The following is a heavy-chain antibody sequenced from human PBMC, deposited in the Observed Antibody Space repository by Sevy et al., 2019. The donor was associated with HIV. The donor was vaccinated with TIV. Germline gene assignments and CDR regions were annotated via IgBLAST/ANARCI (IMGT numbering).Heavy chain of an antibody. CDR1: GYTFTNYA. J-gene: IGHJ4*02. CDR2: ISGFNGDT. D-gene: IGHD3-3*01. Sequence: ASVKVSCKASGYTFTNYAISWVRQAPGQGLEWMGWISGFNGDTKNAEKFQGRFTMTTDTSTKTAYMDLRSLRSDDTAVYYCVRGTTFYDFRTGGDYWGQGTLVTVSS. CDR3: VRGTTFYDFRTGGDY. V-gene: IGHV1-18*01.